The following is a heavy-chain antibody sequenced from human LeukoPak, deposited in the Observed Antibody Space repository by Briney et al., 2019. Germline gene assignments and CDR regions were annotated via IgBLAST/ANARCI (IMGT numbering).Heavy chain of an antibody. V-gene: IGHV4-39*01. J-gene: IGHJ3*02. D-gene: IGHD4-17*01. CDR1: GGSISSSSYY. Sequence: SETLSLTCTVSGGSISSSSYYWGWIRQPPGKGLEWIGSIYYSGSTYYNPSLKSRVTISVDTSKNQFSLKLSSVTAADTAVYYCAILRQDAFDIWGQGTMVTVSS. CDR3: AILRQDAFDI. CDR2: IYYSGST.